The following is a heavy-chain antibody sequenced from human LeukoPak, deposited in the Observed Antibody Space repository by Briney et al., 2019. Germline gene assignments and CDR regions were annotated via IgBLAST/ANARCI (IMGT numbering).Heavy chain of an antibody. V-gene: IGHV1-2*02. CDR1: GHTFTGYY. Sequence: ASVKVSCKASGHTFTGYYMHWVRQAPGQGLEWMGWINANSGGTNYAQKFQGRVTMTRDTSISAAYMELSRLRSDDTAVFYCASHLLSLEHLVMGDALDVWGQGTIVTVSS. CDR2: INANSGGT. D-gene: IGHD6-13*01. J-gene: IGHJ3*01. CDR3: ASHLLSLEHLVMGDALDV.